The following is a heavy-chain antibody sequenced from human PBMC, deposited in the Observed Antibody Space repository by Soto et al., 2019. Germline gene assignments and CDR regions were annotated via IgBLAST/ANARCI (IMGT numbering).Heavy chain of an antibody. J-gene: IGHJ6*02. Sequence: EVQLLESGGGLVQPGGSLRLSCAASGFTFSSYAMSWVRQAPGKGLEWVSAISATGGSTYYADSVKGRFTISRDNSKNTLYMQMNSLRAEDTAVYYCARYCITTSCLIYYGMDVWGQGTTVTVSS. CDR2: ISATGGST. D-gene: IGHD2-2*01. V-gene: IGHV3-23*01. CDR3: ARYCITTSCLIYYGMDV. CDR1: GFTFSSYA.